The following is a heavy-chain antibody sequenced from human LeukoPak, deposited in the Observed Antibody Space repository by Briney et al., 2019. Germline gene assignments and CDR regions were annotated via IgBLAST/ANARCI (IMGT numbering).Heavy chain of an antibody. D-gene: IGHD3-22*01. Sequence: ASVKVSCKASGYTFANYHIAWVRQAPGQGLEWMGWVSTNDGNTVYAQRLQGRVTMTTDTSTSVAYMELRSLTSDDTAVYYCTRAPPGMTMMTDYWGQGTLVTVSS. J-gene: IGHJ4*02. V-gene: IGHV1-18*01. CDR3: TRAPPGMTMMTDY. CDR1: GYTFANYH. CDR2: VSTNDGNT.